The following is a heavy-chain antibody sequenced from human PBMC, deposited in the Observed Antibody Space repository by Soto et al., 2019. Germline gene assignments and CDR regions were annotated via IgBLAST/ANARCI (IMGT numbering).Heavy chain of an antibody. CDR2: IKTDGSGT. Sequence: EVQLVESGGGLVQPGESLTLSCAASGFTFSSYWMHWVRQAPGKGLVWVSRIKTDGSGTYYADSVQGRFTISRDNAKNTLYLQMTSLRVEDTAVYFCARGGGDRFDGNGYLGRHWGQGTLVTVSS. CDR1: GFTFSSYW. CDR3: ARGGGDRFDGNGYLGRH. V-gene: IGHV3-74*01. J-gene: IGHJ4*02. D-gene: IGHD5-18*01.